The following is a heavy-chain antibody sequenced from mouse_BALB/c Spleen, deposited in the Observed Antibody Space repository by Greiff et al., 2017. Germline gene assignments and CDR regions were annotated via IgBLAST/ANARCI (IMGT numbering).Heavy chain of an antibody. Sequence: EVQVVESGGGLVQPGGSRKLSCAASGFTFSSFGMHWVRQAPEKGLEWVAYISSGSSTIYYADTVKGRFTISRDNPKNTLFLQMTSLRSEDTAMYYCARSGGYDGLYWYFDVWGAGTTVTVSS. CDR3: ARSGGYDGLYWYFDV. CDR2: ISSGSSTI. D-gene: IGHD2-2*01. J-gene: IGHJ1*01. CDR1: GFTFSSFG. V-gene: IGHV5-17*02.